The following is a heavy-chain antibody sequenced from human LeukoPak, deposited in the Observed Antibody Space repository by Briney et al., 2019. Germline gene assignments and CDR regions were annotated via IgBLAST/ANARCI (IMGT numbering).Heavy chain of an antibody. CDR2: IHYSGST. CDR3: ARDGYNTDYDMDV. CDR1: GGSISGYY. J-gene: IGHJ6*02. V-gene: IGHV4-59*12. Sequence: SETLSLTCTVSGGSISGYYWSWIRQPPGKGLEWIGYIHYSGSTNYNPSLKSRVTISVDTSKNQFSLKLSSVTAADTAVYYCARDGYNTDYDMDVWGQGTTVTVSS. D-gene: IGHD5-24*01.